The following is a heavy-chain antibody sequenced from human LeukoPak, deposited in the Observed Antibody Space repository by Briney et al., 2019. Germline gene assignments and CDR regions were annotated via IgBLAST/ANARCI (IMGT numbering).Heavy chain of an antibody. V-gene: IGHV4-34*01. J-gene: IGHJ4*02. Sequence: ETLSLTCAVYGGSFSGYYWSWIRQPPGKGLEWIGEINHSGSTNYNPSLKSRVTISVDTSKNQFSLKLSSVTAADTAVYYCAKDRSIGTYYTFDHWGQGTLVTVSS. CDR1: GGSFSGYY. D-gene: IGHD1-26*01. CDR3: AKDRSIGTYYTFDH. CDR2: INHSGST.